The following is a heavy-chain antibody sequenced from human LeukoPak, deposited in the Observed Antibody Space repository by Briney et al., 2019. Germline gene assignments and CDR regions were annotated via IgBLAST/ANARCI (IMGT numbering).Heavy chain of an antibody. CDR1: GGSISSSSYY. CDR2: IYYSGST. Sequence: SETLSLTCTVSGGSISSSSYYWGWIRQPPGKGLEWIGSIYYSGSTNYNPSLKSRVTISVDTSKNQFSLKLSSVTAADTAVYYCARDKLDIVVVPGRESYFYYYYYMDVWGKGTTVTISS. CDR3: ARDKLDIVVVPGRESYFYYYYYMDV. D-gene: IGHD2-2*03. V-gene: IGHV4-39*07. J-gene: IGHJ6*03.